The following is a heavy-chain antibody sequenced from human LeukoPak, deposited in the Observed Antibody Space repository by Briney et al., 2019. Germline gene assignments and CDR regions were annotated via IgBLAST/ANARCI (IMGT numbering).Heavy chain of an antibody. CDR2: ISPSGDST. J-gene: IGHJ5*02. CDR1: GYTFTRYY. D-gene: IGHD3-22*01. V-gene: IGHV1-46*01. Sequence: GASVKVSCKASGYTFTRYYMHWVRQAPGQGLEWMGIISPSGDSTSYAQKFQGRVTMTRDTSSRTVYLDLSGLRSEDTAVYYCARSRDYYAITGYHNWFDAWGQGTLVTVSS. CDR3: ARSRDYYAITGYHNWFDA.